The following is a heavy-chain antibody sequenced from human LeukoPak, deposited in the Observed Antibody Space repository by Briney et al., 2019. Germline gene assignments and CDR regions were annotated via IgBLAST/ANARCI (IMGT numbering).Heavy chain of an antibody. CDR1: GYTFTSYG. CDR3: ARDGDSSGYTKGGIDY. CDR2: ISAYNGNT. Sequence: ASVKVSCKASGYTFTSYGISWVRQAPGQGLEWMGWISAYNGNTNYAQKLQGRVTMTTDTSTSTAYMELRSLRSDDTAVYCCARDGDSSGYTKGGIDYWGQGTLVTVSS. V-gene: IGHV1-18*01. D-gene: IGHD3-22*01. J-gene: IGHJ4*02.